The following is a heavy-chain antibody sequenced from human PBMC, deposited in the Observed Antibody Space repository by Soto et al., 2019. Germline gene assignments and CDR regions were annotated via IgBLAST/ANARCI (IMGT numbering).Heavy chain of an antibody. J-gene: IGHJ5*02. D-gene: IGHD3-10*01. CDR1: GFTFSSYA. CDR3: AKYMVRGVINQNWFDH. CDR2: ISGSGGST. Sequence: GGSLRLSCAASGFTFSSYAMSWVRQAPGKGLEWVSAISGSGGSTYYADSVKGRFTISRDNSKNTLYLQMNSLRAEDTAVYYCAKYMVRGVINQNWFDHWGQGTLVTVSS. V-gene: IGHV3-23*01.